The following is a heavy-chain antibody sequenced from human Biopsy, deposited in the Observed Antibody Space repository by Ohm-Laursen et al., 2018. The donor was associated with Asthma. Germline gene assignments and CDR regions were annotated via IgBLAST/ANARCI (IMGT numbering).Heavy chain of an antibody. CDR1: GFTFSSYG. CDR2: ISYDGSNK. Sequence: SLRLSCTAPGFTFSSYGMYWVRQAPGKGLEWVAVISYDGSNKYYADSVKGRFTISRDNAKNSLYLQMNSLRDEDTAVYYCARDLHPTNHLGELSEGFDYWGQGTLVTVSS. D-gene: IGHD3-16*02. V-gene: IGHV3-30*03. J-gene: IGHJ4*02. CDR3: ARDLHPTNHLGELSEGFDY.